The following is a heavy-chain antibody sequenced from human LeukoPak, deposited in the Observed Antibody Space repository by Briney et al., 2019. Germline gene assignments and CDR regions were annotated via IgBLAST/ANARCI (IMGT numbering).Heavy chain of an antibody. Sequence: SETLSLACTVSGGSISSYYWSWIRQPPGKGLEWIGSIYYSGSTYYNPSLKSRVTISVDTSKNQFSLKLSSVTAADTAVYYCARHVSGGATFIFDYWGQGTLVTVSS. V-gene: IGHV4-59*05. J-gene: IGHJ4*02. D-gene: IGHD2-15*01. CDR3: ARHVSGGATFIFDY. CDR2: IYYSGST. CDR1: GGSISSYY.